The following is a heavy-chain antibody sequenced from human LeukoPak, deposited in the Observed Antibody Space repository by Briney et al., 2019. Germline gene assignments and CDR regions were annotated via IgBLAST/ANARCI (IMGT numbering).Heavy chain of an antibody. J-gene: IGHJ5*02. V-gene: IGHV4-59*01. CDR2: IYYSGST. D-gene: IGHD6-13*01. CDR1: GGSISSYY. Sequence: SETLSLTCTVSGGSISSYYWSWIRQPPGKGLEWIGYIYYSGSTNYNPSLKSRVTIPVDTSKNQFSLKLSSVTAADTAVYYCARQAAAGPFDPWGQGTLVTVSS. CDR3: ARQAAAGPFDP.